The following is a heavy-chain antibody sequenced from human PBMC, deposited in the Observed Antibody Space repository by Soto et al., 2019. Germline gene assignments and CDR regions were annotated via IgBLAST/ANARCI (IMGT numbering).Heavy chain of an antibody. CDR2: IYYSGST. J-gene: IGHJ4*02. CDR1: GGSISSSSYY. CDR3: ARLPVYCSSTSCFPKPYYFDY. D-gene: IGHD2-2*01. Sequence: SETLSLTCTVSGGSISSSSYYWGWIRQPPGKGLEWIGCIYYSGSTYYNPSLKSRVTISVDTSKNQFSLKLSSVTAADTAVYYCARLPVYCSSTSCFPKPYYFDYWGQGTLVTVS. V-gene: IGHV4-39*01.